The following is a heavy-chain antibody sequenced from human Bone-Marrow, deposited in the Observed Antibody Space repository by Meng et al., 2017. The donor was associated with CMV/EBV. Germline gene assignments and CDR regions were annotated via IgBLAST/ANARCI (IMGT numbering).Heavy chain of an antibody. D-gene: IGHD3-3*01. CDR3: ARVAIRSGFGMDV. CDR2: ISAAGDT. J-gene: IGHJ6*01. V-gene: IGHV3-13*01. Sequence: GGSLRLSCAASGFTFSYYDMHWVRQVTGKGLEWVSAISAAGDTYYPDSVKGRFSISRENAQNSVYLLMNSLRAGDTAVYYCARVAIRSGFGMDVWGQGTAVTGYS. CDR1: GFTFSYYD.